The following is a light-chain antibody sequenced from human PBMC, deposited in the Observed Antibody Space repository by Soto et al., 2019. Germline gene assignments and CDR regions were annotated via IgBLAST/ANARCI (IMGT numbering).Light chain of an antibody. CDR3: GAWDDSLSGPA. V-gene: IGLV2-11*01. J-gene: IGLJ2*01. Sequence: QSALTQPRSVSGSPGQSVTISCTGTSSDVGGYNYVSWYQQHPGKAPKLLIYSNNQRPSGVPDRFSGSKSGTSASLAISGLRSEDEADYYCGAWDDSLSGPAFGGGTKLTVL. CDR1: SSDVGGYNY. CDR2: SNN.